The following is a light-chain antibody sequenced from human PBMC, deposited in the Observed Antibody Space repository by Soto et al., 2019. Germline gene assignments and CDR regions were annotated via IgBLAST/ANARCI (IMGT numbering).Light chain of an antibody. CDR2: SAS. V-gene: IGKV3-20*01. CDR1: QSVSSSY. Sequence: EIVLTQSPGTLSLSPGERATLSCGASQSVSSSYLAWYQQKPGQTPRLLIYSASGRATGIPDRFSGSGSGTDFTLTISRLEPEDFAVYYCQQYGSSPPVTFGQGTRLEIK. CDR3: QQYGSSPPVT. J-gene: IGKJ5*01.